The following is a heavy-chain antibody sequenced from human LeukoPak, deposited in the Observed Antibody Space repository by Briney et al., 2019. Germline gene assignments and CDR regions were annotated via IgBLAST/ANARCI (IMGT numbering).Heavy chain of an antibody. CDR3: ARDGNWAPYYYYYMDV. V-gene: IGHV3-21*01. J-gene: IGHJ6*03. Sequence: GGSLRLSCAASGFTFSSYSMNWVRQAPGKGLEWVSSISSSSSYIYYADSVKGRFTISRDNAKNSLYLQMNSLRAEDTAVYYCARDGNWAPYYYYYMDVWGKGTTVTVSS. CDR1: GFTFSSYS. D-gene: IGHD1-1*01. CDR2: ISSSSSYI.